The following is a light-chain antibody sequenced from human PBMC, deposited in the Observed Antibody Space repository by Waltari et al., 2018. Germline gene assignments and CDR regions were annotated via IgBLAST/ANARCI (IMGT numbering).Light chain of an antibody. Sequence: DIQMTQSPSSLSASVGDRVTITCRASQGIYNYLAWYQQKPGKVPSLRIYAASTLQSGVPSRFSGSGSGTDFTLTISNLQPEDVATYYCQKYNSAPRTFGGGTKVEI. CDR2: AAS. J-gene: IGKJ4*01. CDR3: QKYNSAPRT. V-gene: IGKV1-27*01. CDR1: QGIYNY.